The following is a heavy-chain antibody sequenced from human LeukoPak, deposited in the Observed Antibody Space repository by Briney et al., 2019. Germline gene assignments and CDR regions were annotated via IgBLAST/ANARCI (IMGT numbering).Heavy chain of an antibody. CDR3: ARGRSGLAAAGTYDY. D-gene: IGHD6-13*01. V-gene: IGHV1-8*01. J-gene: IGHJ4*02. CDR2: INPNSGRT. CDR1: GYTFTSSD. Sequence: WASVKVSCKASGYTFTSSDINWVRQAAGQGLEWMGWINPNSGRTGYAQKFQGRVTMTANTSISTAYMELSSLRFDDTAVYYCARGRSGLAAAGTYDYWGKGTLITVSS.